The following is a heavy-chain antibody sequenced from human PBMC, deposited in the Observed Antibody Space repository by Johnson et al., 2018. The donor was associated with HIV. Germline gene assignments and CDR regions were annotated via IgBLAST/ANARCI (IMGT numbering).Heavy chain of an antibody. D-gene: IGHD5-24*01. CDR3: AKDGDDGDGPDGTKGAFDI. Sequence: QVQLVESGGGVVQPGRSLRLSCAASGFTFSSYAMHWVRQAPGKGLEWVAVISYDGSNKYYADSVKARFTISRDDARNTLYLQMNSLRIEDTVLYYCAKDGDDGDGPDGTKGAFDIWGQGTMVTVSS. V-gene: IGHV3-30*04. CDR1: GFTFSSYA. CDR2: ISYDGSNK. J-gene: IGHJ3*02.